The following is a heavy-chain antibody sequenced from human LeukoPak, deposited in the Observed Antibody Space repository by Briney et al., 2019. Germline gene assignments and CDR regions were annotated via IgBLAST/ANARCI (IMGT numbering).Heavy chain of an antibody. Sequence: SETLSLTCTVSGGSRNSFYWNWLRQPPGKGLEWIGYIYHSGSANFNPSLKSDVTISFDTSNNQFSLKLTSVTTADPAVYYCARVTKFCTTTVGHLAFFDPWGQGTLVTVSS. CDR3: ARVTKFCTTTVGHLAFFDP. J-gene: IGHJ5*02. V-gene: IGHV4-59*01. CDR1: GGSRNSFY. CDR2: IYHSGSA. D-gene: IGHD2/OR15-2a*01.